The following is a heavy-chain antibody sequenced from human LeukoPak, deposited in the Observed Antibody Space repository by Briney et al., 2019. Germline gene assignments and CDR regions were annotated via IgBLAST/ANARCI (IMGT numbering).Heavy chain of an antibody. CDR3: ATESYYDSSGYSHDAFDI. CDR1: GGSINNRSYY. J-gene: IGHJ3*02. V-gene: IGHV4-39*07. D-gene: IGHD3-22*01. CDR2: IYYSGST. Sequence: SETLSLTCTVSGGSINNRSYYWGWIRQPPGKGLEWIGNIYYSGSTYYKSSLKSRVTIAVDTSKNQFSLKLNSVTAADTAVYYCATESYYDSSGYSHDAFDIWGQGTMVTVSS.